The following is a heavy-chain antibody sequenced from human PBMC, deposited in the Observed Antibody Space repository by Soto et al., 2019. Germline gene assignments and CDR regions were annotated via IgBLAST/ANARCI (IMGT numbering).Heavy chain of an antibody. CDR1: GFTFSNYW. CDR2: VNNDGTDT. J-gene: IGHJ6*02. D-gene: IGHD6-13*01. V-gene: IGHV3-74*03. CDR3: ARGGLQHAVDV. Sequence: EVQLVESGGGLVQPGGSLRLSCAASGFTFSNYWMYWVRQAPGKGLVWVSRVNNDGTDTTHAGSVKGRFTIPRDNAENTLYLQMNSLRAEDTAVYYCARGGLQHAVDVWGQGSTVTVSS.